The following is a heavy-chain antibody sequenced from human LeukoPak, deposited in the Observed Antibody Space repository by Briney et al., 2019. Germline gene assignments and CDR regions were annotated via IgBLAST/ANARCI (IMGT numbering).Heavy chain of an antibody. V-gene: IGHV3-30*04. J-gene: IGHJ4*02. CDR2: ISYDGGNK. Sequence: GGSLRLSCAASGFTFSSYAMHWVRQAPGKGLEWVAVISYDGGNKYYADSVKGRFTISRDNSKNTLYLRMNSLRAEDTAVYYCARDGVVGATTLDYWGQGTLVTVSS. D-gene: IGHD1-26*01. CDR1: GFTFSSYA. CDR3: ARDGVVGATTLDY.